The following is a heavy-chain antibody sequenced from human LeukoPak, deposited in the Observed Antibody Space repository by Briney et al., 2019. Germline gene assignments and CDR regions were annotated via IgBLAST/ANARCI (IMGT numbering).Heavy chain of an antibody. J-gene: IGHJ1*01. CDR3: ARGDGYNDAEYLQH. V-gene: IGHV3-33*01. CDR1: GFTFSSYD. CDR2: IWYDGSNK. Sequence: GGSLRLSCAASGFTFSSYDKHGVRQAPGKGLEGVAVIWYDGSNKYYGDSVKGRFTISRDNSKKTLYLQMNSLRVEDTAVYYCARGDGYNDAEYLQHWGQGTLVTVS. D-gene: IGHD5-24*01.